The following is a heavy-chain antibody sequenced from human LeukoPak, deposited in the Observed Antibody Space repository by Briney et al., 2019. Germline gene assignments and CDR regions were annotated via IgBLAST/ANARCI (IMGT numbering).Heavy chain of an antibody. Sequence: PGGSLRLSCAASGFTFSSYGIHWVRQAPGKGLEWVAFIRFDGGDKNYADSVKGRFSISRDNPKNTLSLQMNGLRAEDTAVYYCTKGSGGYAENAFDIWGQGTMVTVSS. CDR2: IRFDGGDK. CDR3: TKGSGGYAENAFDI. J-gene: IGHJ3*02. D-gene: IGHD1-26*01. V-gene: IGHV3-30*02. CDR1: GFTFSSYG.